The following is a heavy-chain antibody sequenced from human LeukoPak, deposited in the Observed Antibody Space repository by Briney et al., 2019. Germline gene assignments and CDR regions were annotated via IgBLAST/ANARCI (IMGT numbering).Heavy chain of an antibody. CDR3: ARRVTMVRGVITNNWFDP. CDR1: GGSISSYY. V-gene: IGHV4-59*08. CDR2: IYYSGST. J-gene: IGHJ5*02. Sequence: SETLSLTCTVSGGSISSYYWSWIRQPPGKGLEWIGDIYYSGSTNYNPSLKSRVTISVDTSKNQFSLKLSSVTAADTAVYYCARRVTMVRGVITNNWFDPWGQGTLVTVSS. D-gene: IGHD3-10*01.